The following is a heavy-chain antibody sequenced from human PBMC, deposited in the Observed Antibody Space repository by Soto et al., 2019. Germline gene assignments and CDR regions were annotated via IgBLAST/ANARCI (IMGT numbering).Heavy chain of an antibody. V-gene: IGHV2-5*02. CDR2: IYWDDDK. Sequence: GLDLEWLGVIYWDDDKYYSPSLKSRLIITKDTSKNQVVLTMTNIDPVDTATYYCAHRGPKGAGSFDIWGQGTLVTVSS. CDR3: AHRGPKGAGSFDI. J-gene: IGHJ3*02.